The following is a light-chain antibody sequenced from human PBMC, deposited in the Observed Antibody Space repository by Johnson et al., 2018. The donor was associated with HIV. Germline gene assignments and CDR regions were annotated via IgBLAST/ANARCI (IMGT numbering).Light chain of an antibody. J-gene: IGLJ1*01. Sequence: QLVLTQPPSVSAAPGQKVTISCSGSSSNIGNNYVSWYQQVPGTAPKLLIYDNDKRPSGIPDRFSASKSGTSATLGITGLQTGDEADYYCGTWDSSLSAGVFGAGTKVTVL. CDR1: SSNIGNNY. CDR3: GTWDSSLSAGV. V-gene: IGLV1-51*01. CDR2: DND.